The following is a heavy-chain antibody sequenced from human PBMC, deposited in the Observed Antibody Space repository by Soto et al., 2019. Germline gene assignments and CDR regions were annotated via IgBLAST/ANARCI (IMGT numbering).Heavy chain of an antibody. CDR1: GFTLSNYA. CDR3: ARDRAYSSSWYSQKFDY. CDR2: ISSDRRYI. J-gene: IGHJ4*02. D-gene: IGHD6-13*01. Sequence: GGSLRLSCAASGFTLSNYAVNWVRQAPGKGLEWVSYISSDRRYIYYGDSVKGRFTISRDNARNSLYLQMNSLRAEDTAVYYCARDRAYSSSWYSQKFDYWGQGTLVTVAS. V-gene: IGHV3-21*01.